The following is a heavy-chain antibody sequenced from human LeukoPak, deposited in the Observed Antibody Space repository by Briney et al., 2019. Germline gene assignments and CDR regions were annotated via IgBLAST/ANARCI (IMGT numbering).Heavy chain of an antibody. CDR2: INPNSGGT. V-gene: IGHV1-2*04. CDR3: ARSGYDYDILTGYYYSNWSDP. CDR1: GYTFTGYY. D-gene: IGHD3-9*01. J-gene: IGHJ5*02. Sequence: ASVKVSCKASGYTFTGYYMHWVRQAPGQGLEWMGWINPNSGGTNYAQKFQGWVTMTRDTSISTAYMELSRLRSDDTAVYYCARSGYDYDILTGYYYSNWSDPWGQGTLVTVSS.